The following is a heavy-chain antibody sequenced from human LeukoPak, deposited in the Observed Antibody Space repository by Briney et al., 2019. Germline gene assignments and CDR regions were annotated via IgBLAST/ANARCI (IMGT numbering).Heavy chain of an antibody. Sequence: GGSLRLSCAASGFTFSNYWMHWVRQAPGKGLVWVSRIKGDGSHTIYADSVKGRFTISRDNAKNTLYLQMNSLRAEDTAVYYCARSNHDSSGRYNWFDPWGQGTLVTVSS. CDR3: ARSNHDSSGRYNWFDP. V-gene: IGHV3-74*01. D-gene: IGHD3-22*01. CDR2: IKGDGSHT. CDR1: GFTFSNYW. J-gene: IGHJ5*02.